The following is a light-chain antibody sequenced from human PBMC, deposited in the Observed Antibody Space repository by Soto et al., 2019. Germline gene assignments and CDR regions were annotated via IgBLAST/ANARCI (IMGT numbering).Light chain of an antibody. Sequence: QSVLTQPPSASGSPGQSVTISCTGTSSDVGGYDYVSWYQQHPGKAPKLMIFEVNKRPSGVPDRFSGSKSGQTASLTVSGLQADDECDYYCSSYAGSDNVIFGGGTKLTVL. J-gene: IGLJ2*01. CDR1: SSDVGGYDY. CDR2: EVN. V-gene: IGLV2-8*01. CDR3: SSYAGSDNVI.